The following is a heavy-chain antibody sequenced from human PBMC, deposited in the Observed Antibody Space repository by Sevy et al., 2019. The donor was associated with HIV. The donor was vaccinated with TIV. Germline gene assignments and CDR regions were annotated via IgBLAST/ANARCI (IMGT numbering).Heavy chain of an antibody. CDR2: ISYDGSNK. V-gene: IGHV3-30-3*01. Sequence: GGSLRRSCAASGFTFSSYAMHWVRQAPGKGLEWVAVISYDGSNKYYADSVKGRFTISRDNSKNTLYLQMNSLRAEDTAVYYCARDRNERYNWNDISWFDPWGQGTLVTVSS. J-gene: IGHJ5*02. CDR3: ARDRNERYNWNDISWFDP. CDR1: GFTFSSYA. D-gene: IGHD1-20*01.